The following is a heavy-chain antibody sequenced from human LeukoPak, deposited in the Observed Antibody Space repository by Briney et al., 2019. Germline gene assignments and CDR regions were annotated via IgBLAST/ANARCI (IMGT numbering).Heavy chain of an antibody. CDR2: ISASKGNT. CDR1: RYTFATYG. D-gene: IGHD2-15*01. J-gene: IGHJ4*02. CDR3: ARRRLASGGWLPCDY. V-gene: IGHV1-18*01. Sequence: ASVKVSCKASRYTFATYGISWVRQAPGQGLEWMGWISASKGNTNYAQKFQDRVSLTTDTSTSTAYMELRSLTSDDTAVYYCARRRLASGGWLPCDYWGQGTLVTVSS.